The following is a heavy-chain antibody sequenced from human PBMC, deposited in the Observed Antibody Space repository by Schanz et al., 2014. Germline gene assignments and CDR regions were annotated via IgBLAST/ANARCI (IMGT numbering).Heavy chain of an antibody. V-gene: IGHV3-30*19. D-gene: IGHD1-1*01. CDR3: ARGTDWNLHY. CDR2: ISNDGSIK. CDR1: GFTFSSYG. Sequence: QVQLVESGGGVVQPGRSLRLSCAASGFTFSSYGMHWVRQAPGKGLEWVALISNDGSIKYYADSVKGRFTISRDNSKNTLYLQMNSLRAGDTAVYYCARGTDWNLHYWGQGALVTVSS. J-gene: IGHJ4*02.